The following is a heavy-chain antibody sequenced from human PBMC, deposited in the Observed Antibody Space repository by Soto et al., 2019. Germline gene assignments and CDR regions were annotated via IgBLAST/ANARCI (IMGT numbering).Heavy chain of an antibody. CDR3: AREEVAVAGTAFDI. J-gene: IGHJ3*02. CDR2: IIPIFGTA. CDR1: GGTFSSYA. Sequence: SVKVSCKASGGTFSSYAISWVRQAPGQGLEWMGGIIPIFGTANYAQKFQGRVTITADESTSTAYMELSSLRSEDTAVYYCAREEVAVAGTAFDIWGQGTMVTVSS. D-gene: IGHD6-19*01. V-gene: IGHV1-69*13.